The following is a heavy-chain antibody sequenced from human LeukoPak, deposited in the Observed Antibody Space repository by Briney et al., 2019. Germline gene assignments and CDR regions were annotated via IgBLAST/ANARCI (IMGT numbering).Heavy chain of an antibody. Sequence: GGSLRLSCAASGFTFSSYSMNWVRQAPGKGLEWVSSISSSSSYIYYADSVKGRCTISRDNAKNSLYLQMNSLRAEDTAVYYCARRGYCSSTSCYADAFDIWGQGTMVTVSS. J-gene: IGHJ3*02. CDR3: ARRGYCSSTSCYADAFDI. CDR2: ISSSSSYI. V-gene: IGHV3-21*01. D-gene: IGHD2-2*01. CDR1: GFTFSSYS.